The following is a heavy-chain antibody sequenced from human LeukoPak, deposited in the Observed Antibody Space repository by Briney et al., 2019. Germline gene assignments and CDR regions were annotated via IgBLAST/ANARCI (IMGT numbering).Heavy chain of an antibody. CDR2: VDPSDSYT. CDR1: GYSFTSYW. V-gene: IGHV5-10-1*01. J-gene: IGHJ4*02. Sequence: GESLKISCKASGYSFTSYWISGVRQMPGKGLEWMGRVDPSDSYTNYSPSFQGHVTISADKSVSTAYLQWSSLKASDTAMYYCARDSQIAVAANYWGQGTLVTVSS. D-gene: IGHD6-19*01. CDR3: ARDSQIAVAANY.